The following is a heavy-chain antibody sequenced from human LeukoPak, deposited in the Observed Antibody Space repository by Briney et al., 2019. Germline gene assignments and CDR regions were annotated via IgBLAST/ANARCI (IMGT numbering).Heavy chain of an antibody. CDR2: INHSGSA. V-gene: IGHV4-34*01. J-gene: IGHJ4*02. CDR1: GGSFSGYY. CDR3: ARGQGTVTTH. Sequence: ETLSLTCAVSGGSFSGYYWTWIRQPPGKGLEWIGEINHSGSASYNPSLKSRVTISLDTSKNQFSLKLTSVTAADTAVYYCARGQGTVTTHWGQGTLVTVSS. D-gene: IGHD4-17*01.